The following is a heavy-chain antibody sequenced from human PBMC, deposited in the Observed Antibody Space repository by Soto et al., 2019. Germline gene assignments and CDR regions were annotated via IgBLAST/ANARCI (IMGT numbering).Heavy chain of an antibody. V-gene: IGHV1-46*03. J-gene: IGHJ3*02. D-gene: IGHD6-19*01. Sequence: ASVKVSCKASGYTFTSYYMHWVRQAPGQGLEWMGIINPSGGRTTYAQKFQGRVTMTTDTSTSTVYMELSSLRSEDTAVYYCAMISAVAGTGGDIWGQGTMVTVSS. CDR3: AMISAVAGTGGDI. CDR1: GYTFTSYY. CDR2: INPSGGRT.